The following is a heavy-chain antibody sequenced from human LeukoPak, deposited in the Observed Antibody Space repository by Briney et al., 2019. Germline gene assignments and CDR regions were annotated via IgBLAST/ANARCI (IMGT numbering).Heavy chain of an antibody. CDR3: ASLKRGESNWGSSYYFDY. CDR1: GGSISSRSYY. J-gene: IGHJ4*02. CDR2: VYYSGNT. V-gene: IGHV4-39*01. Sequence: LETLSLTCTVSGGSISSRSYYWGWIRQPPGKGLEWIGNVYYSGNTYYNPSLKSRVAISVDTSKNQFSLKLNSVTAADTAVYCCASLKRGESNWGSSYYFDYWGQGTLVTVSS. D-gene: IGHD7-27*01.